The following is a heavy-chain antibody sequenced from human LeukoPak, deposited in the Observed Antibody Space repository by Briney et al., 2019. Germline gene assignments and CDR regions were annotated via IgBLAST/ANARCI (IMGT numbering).Heavy chain of an antibody. CDR2: MNPNSGNS. J-gene: IGHJ4*02. D-gene: IGHD3-22*01. CDR1: GYTFTRND. Sequence: ASVKVSCKTSGYTFTRNDINWVRQATGQGLEWMGWMNPNSGNSGYAQKFQGRVTITRDNSISTAYMELNSLTSEDTAMYYCARAISDSTGYYAYYFDSWGQGTLVTVSS. V-gene: IGHV1-8*03. CDR3: ARAISDSTGYYAYYFDS.